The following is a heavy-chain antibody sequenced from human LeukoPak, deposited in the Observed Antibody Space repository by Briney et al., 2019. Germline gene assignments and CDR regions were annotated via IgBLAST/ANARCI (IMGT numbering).Heavy chain of an antibody. D-gene: IGHD6-19*01. CDR3: ARESAGRYSSGWYSPFDY. CDR1: GGSISSYY. CDR2: IYYSGST. J-gene: IGHJ4*02. V-gene: IGHV4-59*12. Sequence: SETLSLTCTVSGGSISSYYWSWIRQPPGKGLEWIGYIYYSGSTNYNPSLKSRVTISVDTSKNQFSLKLSSVTAADTAVYYCARESAGRYSSGWYSPFDYWGQGTLVTVSS.